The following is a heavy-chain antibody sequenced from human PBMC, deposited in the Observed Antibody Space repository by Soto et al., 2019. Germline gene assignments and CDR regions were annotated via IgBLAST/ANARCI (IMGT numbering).Heavy chain of an antibody. CDR1: GYTFTGYY. V-gene: IGHV1-2*02. CDR3: ARVDGYTYPNDS. CDR2: INPNSGGT. D-gene: IGHD6-13*01. Sequence: ASVKVSCKASGYTFTGYYMHWVRQAPGQGLEWMGWINPNSGGTNYAQKFQGRVTMTRDTSISTAYMELSRLRSDDTAVYYCARVDGYTYPNDSWGQGTLVTVSS. J-gene: IGHJ4*02.